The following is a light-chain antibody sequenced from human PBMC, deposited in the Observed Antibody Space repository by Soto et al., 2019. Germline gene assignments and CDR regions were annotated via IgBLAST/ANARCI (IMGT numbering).Light chain of an antibody. CDR3: QQYNNWPGT. CDR1: QSVSSN. Sequence: EIVMTQSPATLSVSPGERATLSCRASQSVSSNLAWYQQKPGQASRLLIYGASTRVTGIPARFSGGGSGTEFTLTISSLQSEDFAVYYCQQYNNWPGTFGQGTKVEIK. J-gene: IGKJ1*01. V-gene: IGKV3-15*01. CDR2: GAS.